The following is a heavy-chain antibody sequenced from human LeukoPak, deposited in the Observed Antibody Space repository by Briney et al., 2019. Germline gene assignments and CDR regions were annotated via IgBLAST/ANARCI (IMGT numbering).Heavy chain of an antibody. CDR2: ISDIGRA. D-gene: IGHD2-2*01. J-gene: IGHJ4*02. V-gene: IGHV3-23*01. Sequence: GGSLRLSCAASGFTFGSYAMSWFRQAPGKGLEWVSGISDIGRAYYAGSVKGRFTISRDNAKNSLYLQMNSLRAEDTAVYYCARDDYYRSTSCLGLWGQGTLVTVSS. CDR1: GFTFGSYA. CDR3: ARDDYYRSTSCLGL.